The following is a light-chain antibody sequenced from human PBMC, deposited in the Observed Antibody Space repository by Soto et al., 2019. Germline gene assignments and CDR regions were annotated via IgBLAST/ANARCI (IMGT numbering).Light chain of an antibody. CDR1: SGHSTYA. Sequence: QSVLTQSPSASASLGASVKLTCTLSSGHSTYAIAWHQQQPEKGPRYLMRLNSDGSHNKGDGIPDRFSGSSFGAERYLAISSLQSEDEADYYCQTWGTGMGVFGGGTKVTVL. CDR2: LNSDGSH. CDR3: QTWGTGMGV. V-gene: IGLV4-69*01. J-gene: IGLJ3*02.